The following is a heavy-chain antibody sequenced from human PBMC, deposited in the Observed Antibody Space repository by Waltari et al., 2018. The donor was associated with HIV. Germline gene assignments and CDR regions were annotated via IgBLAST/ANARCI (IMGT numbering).Heavy chain of an antibody. J-gene: IGHJ4*02. Sequence: QVQLQESGPGLVKPSQTLSLTCTVSGGSISSGGYYWSWIRQHPGKGLEWIGYIYYSGSTYYNPSLKSRVTISVDTSKNQFSLKLSSVTAADTAVYYCARFFSLYYDYVWGSYYFDYWGQGTLVTVSS. V-gene: IGHV4-31*03. D-gene: IGHD3-16*01. CDR2: IYYSGST. CDR1: GGSISSGGYY. CDR3: ARFFSLYYDYVWGSYYFDY.